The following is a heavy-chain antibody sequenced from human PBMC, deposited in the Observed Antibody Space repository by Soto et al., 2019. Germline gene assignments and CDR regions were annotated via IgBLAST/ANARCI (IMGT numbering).Heavy chain of an antibody. CDR2: IAWDDDK. V-gene: IGHV2-70*01. Sequence: ICVSWNRQPPGKALEWLSLIAWDDDKYYSTSLKTRLNISKDTSKNQVVLTMNNMDPVDTATYYCARILQLGYSYGAQDYRGQGTLVTGTS. D-gene: IGHD5-18*01. CDR3: ARILQLGYSYGAQDY. J-gene: IGHJ4*02. CDR1: IC.